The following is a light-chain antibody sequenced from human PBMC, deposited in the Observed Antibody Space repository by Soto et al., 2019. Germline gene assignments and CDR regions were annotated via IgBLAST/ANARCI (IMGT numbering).Light chain of an antibody. V-gene: IGKV1-5*01. J-gene: IGKJ1*01. Sequence: DFQMTQSPSTLSACVGDRVTITCRASQNINNWVAWYQQKPGKAPKFLIYDASTLQRGVASRFSGSGFGTEFRLTISSLQPDDFGSYYCQHTRTFGQGTKVEIK. CDR1: QNINNW. CDR2: DAS. CDR3: QHTRT.